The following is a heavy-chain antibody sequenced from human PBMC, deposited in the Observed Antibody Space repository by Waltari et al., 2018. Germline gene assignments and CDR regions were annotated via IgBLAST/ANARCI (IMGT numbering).Heavy chain of an antibody. V-gene: IGHV4-38-2*01. CDR1: GYSISSGYY. J-gene: IGHJ4*02. CDR3: ARHRGDYDLWSGYSDY. D-gene: IGHD3-3*01. CDR2: IYHSGST. Sequence: QVQLQESGPGLVKPSETLSLPCAVSGYSISSGYYWGWIRQPPGKGLEWIGSIYHSGSTYYNPSLKSRVTISVDTSKNQFSLKLSSVTAADTAVYYCARHRGDYDLWSGYSDYWGQGTLVTVSS.